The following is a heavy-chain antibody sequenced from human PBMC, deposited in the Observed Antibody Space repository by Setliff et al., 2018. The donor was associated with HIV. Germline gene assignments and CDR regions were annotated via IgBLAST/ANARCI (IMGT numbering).Heavy chain of an antibody. J-gene: IGHJ5*02. V-gene: IGHV4-39*07. CDR3: ARGPARAVARPGWLDP. D-gene: IGHD6-19*01. Sequence: SETLSLTCSVSGAPVSSGRYYWGWIRQPPGKGLEWIATIHYTGSTYYNPSLKNRVTISADTSKKQVSLKLSSVTAADTAVYYCARGPARAVARPGWLDPWGQGTLVTVSS. CDR1: GAPVSSGRYY. CDR2: IHYTGST.